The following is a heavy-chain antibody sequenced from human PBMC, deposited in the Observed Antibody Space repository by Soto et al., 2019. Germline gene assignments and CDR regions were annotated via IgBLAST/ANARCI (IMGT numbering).Heavy chain of an antibody. CDR1: GFTFSSYS. CDR2: ISSSSSTI. D-gene: IGHD3-16*02. Sequence: EVQLVESGGGLVQPGGSLRLSCAASGFTFSSYSMNWVRQAPGKGLEWVSYISSSSSTIYYADSVKGRFTISRDKAKNSLYLQMNSLRAEDTAVYYCARAVTFGGVIANLFDYWGQGTLVTVSS. J-gene: IGHJ4*02. V-gene: IGHV3-48*01. CDR3: ARAVTFGGVIANLFDY.